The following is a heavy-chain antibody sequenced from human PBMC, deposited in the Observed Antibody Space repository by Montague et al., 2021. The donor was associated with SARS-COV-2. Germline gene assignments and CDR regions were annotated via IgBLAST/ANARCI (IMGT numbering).Heavy chain of an antibody. D-gene: IGHD2-21*02. CDR1: GDSVSSNIAT. CDR3: ARAYCGGDCYFYWYFDL. CDR2: TYCRSKWYN. Sequence: CAISGDSVSSNIATWNWIRQSPSRGLEWLGRTYCRSKWYNDYAVSVKSRVIINPDTSNNRISLQLNSVTPEGTAVYYCARAYCGGDCYFYWYFDLWGRGTLVTVSS. V-gene: IGHV6-1*01. J-gene: IGHJ2*01.